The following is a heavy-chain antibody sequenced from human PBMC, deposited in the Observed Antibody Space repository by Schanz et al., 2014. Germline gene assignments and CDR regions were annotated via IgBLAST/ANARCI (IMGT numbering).Heavy chain of an antibody. CDR1: GGTFNRYT. D-gene: IGHD2-2*01. Sequence: QVQLAQSGAEVKKPGSSMKASCKASGGTFNRYTINWVRQARGQGLEWVGRFIPILDVGNYAQQFQGRVTFTADRSTSTAYMELSSLRYEDTGLYYGAGGTMPGTIDIWGQGTMXTVSS. CDR2: FIPILDVG. V-gene: IGHV1-69*02. CDR3: AGGTMPGTIDI. J-gene: IGHJ3*02.